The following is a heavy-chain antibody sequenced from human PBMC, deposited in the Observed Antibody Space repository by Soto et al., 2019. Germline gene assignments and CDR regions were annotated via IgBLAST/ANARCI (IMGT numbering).Heavy chain of an antibody. CDR1: GFTFSNYA. Sequence: QVQLVESGGGVVQPGRSLRLSCAASGFTFSNYAMHWVRQAPGKGPEWVAVISYDGNNKYYADSVKGRFTISRDISKNTLYLQMNSLGAEDTAVYYCARDLPGFDPWGQGTLVSVSS. J-gene: IGHJ5*02. CDR2: ISYDGNNK. V-gene: IGHV3-30-3*01. CDR3: ARDLPGFDP.